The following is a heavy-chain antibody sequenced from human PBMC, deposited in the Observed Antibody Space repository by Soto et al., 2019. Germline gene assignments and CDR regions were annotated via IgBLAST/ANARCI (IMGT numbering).Heavy chain of an antibody. J-gene: IGHJ6*02. D-gene: IGHD3-10*01. CDR3: SRVGGQLFGDHGMDV. CDR1: GYTFTTYE. CDR2: MSPSSGNT. Sequence: QVQLVQSGAEVKKPGASVKVSCKASGYTFTTYEINWVRQVPGQGLEWMGWMSPSSGNTGYVDQFRGRVTMTSNTTMTTAYMELSSLRSEDTAVYYCSRVGGQLFGDHGMDVWGQGTTVTVSS. V-gene: IGHV1-8*01.